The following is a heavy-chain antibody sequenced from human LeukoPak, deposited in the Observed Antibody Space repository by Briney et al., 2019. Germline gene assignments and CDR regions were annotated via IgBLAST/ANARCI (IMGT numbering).Heavy chain of an antibody. V-gene: IGHV4-39*01. CDR2: IYYSGST. CDR3: ARHAPPPLYYYDSSGYFDY. Sequence: PSETLSLTCTVSGGSISSSSYYWGWIRQPPGKGLEWIGSIYYSGSTYYNPSLKSRVTISVDTSKNQFSLKLSSVTAADTAVYYCARHAPPPLYYYDSSGYFDYWGQGTLVTVSS. J-gene: IGHJ4*02. CDR1: GGSISSSSYY. D-gene: IGHD3-22*01.